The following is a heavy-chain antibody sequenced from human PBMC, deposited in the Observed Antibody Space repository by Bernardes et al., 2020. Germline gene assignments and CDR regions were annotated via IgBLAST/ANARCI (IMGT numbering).Heavy chain of an antibody. J-gene: IGHJ4*02. V-gene: IGHV3-23*01. D-gene: IGHD2-15*01. CDR3: AKHTLGVVVVAANDY. Sequence: GSLRLSCAASGFTFSSYAMSWVRQAPGKGLEWVSAISGSGGSTYYADSVKGRFTISRDNSKNTLYLQMNSLRAEDTAVYYCAKHTLGVVVVAANDYWGQGTLVTVSS. CDR2: ISGSGGST. CDR1: GFTFSSYA.